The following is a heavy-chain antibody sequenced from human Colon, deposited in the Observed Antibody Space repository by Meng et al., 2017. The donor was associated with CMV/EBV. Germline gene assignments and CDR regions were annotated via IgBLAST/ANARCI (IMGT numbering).Heavy chain of an antibody. V-gene: IGHV3-30*04. D-gene: IGHD2-2*02. CDR1: GPMFGVYA. J-gene: IGHJ6*02. CDR2: MAYDEKKK. Sequence: GGSLRLSCVVSGPSGPMFGVYAMNWVRQAPGKGLEWVALMAYDEKKKYYADSVQGRFTISRDNSKNTLYLQMNSLRAEDTAVYYCAKDLGLYPGIVVVPAAIMDYYYYGMDVWGQGTTVTVSS. CDR3: AKDLGLYPGIVVVPAAIMDYYYYGMDV.